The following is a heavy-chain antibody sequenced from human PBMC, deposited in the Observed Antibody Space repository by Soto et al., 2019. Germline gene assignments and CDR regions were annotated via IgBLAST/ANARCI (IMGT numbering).Heavy chain of an antibody. D-gene: IGHD3-22*01. J-gene: IGHJ3*02. Sequence: RGSLRLSCAASGFTFRRYAMNWVRQAPGKGLQWVSTIHVGGGSTFYAESVKGRFTVSRDNSKNTLYLQLNSLRAEDTAVYYCAKGYPYFDTSPYPAAFDIWGQGTMVTVSS. CDR1: GFTFRRYA. V-gene: IGHV3-23*01. CDR3: AKGYPYFDTSPYPAAFDI. CDR2: IHVGGGST.